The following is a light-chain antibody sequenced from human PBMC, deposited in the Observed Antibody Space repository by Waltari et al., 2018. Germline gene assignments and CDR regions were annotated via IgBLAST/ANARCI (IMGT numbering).Light chain of an antibody. Sequence: QSVLTQPPSASGTPGQRVTIPCSGSSSNIGDNVVNWYQQLPGQAPTLLIYRSDQRHSGVPDRFSGSKSGTIASLAISGLQSADEGDYYCAAWDDSLHGHWVFGGGTKVTVL. CDR1: SSNIGDNV. J-gene: IGLJ3*02. V-gene: IGLV1-44*01. CDR3: AAWDDSLHGHWV. CDR2: RSD.